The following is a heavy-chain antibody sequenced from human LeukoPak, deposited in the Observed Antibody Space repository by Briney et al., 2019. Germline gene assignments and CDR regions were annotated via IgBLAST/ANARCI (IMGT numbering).Heavy chain of an antibody. J-gene: IGHJ4*02. CDR1: GFTFSSFA. V-gene: IGHV3-23*01. Sequence: GGSLRLSCEASGFTFSSFAMTWVRQAPGKGLEWVSGISGSGGNTYYADSVRGRFTIARDNSKNTVYLQMNSLRAEDTAIYYCTKEAGPPYFDFWGQGTLVTVSS. CDR2: ISGSGGNT. CDR3: TKEAGPPYFDF. D-gene: IGHD3-10*01.